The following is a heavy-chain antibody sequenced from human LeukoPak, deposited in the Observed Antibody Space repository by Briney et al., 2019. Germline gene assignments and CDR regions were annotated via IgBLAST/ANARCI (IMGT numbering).Heavy chain of an antibody. CDR3: ARGRGIAAAVYPL. V-gene: IGHV1-8*01. Sequence: ASVRVSCRASGYTFTSYDMNWVRQAAGQGLEWMGWMHPNSGNTGYAKRFQGRVTMTRDTSINTAYMELNNLRSEDTAVYYCARGRGIAAAVYPLWGQGTLVTVSS. CDR1: GYTFTSYD. CDR2: MHPNSGNT. D-gene: IGHD6-13*01. J-gene: IGHJ4*02.